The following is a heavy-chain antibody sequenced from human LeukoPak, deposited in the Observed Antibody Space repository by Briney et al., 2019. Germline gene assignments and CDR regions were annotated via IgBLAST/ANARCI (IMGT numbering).Heavy chain of an antibody. CDR2: IHHSGNS. V-gene: IGHV4-59*02. CDR1: GASVTDYY. J-gene: IGHJ5*02. D-gene: IGHD7-27*01. Sequence: PSETLSLTCTASGASVTDYYWSWIRQSPGKELEWISYIHHSGNSDYNPSLRSRVTTSLDTSKNQFSLNLISVTAADTAVYYCTRGHWGLQSWSQGTLVTVSS. CDR3: TRGHWGLQS.